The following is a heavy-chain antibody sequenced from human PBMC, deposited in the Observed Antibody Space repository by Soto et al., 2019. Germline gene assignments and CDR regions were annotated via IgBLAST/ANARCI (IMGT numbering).Heavy chain of an antibody. Sequence: SVKVSCKASGGTFSSYAISWVRQAPGQGLEWMGGIIPIFGTAIYAQNFQGRVTLTADESTSTAYMELSSLRSEDTAVYYCARVLPGYSSSFGWFDPWGQGTLVTVSS. CDR2: IIPIFGTA. CDR3: ARVLPGYSSSFGWFDP. V-gene: IGHV1-69*13. D-gene: IGHD6-13*01. CDR1: GGTFSSYA. J-gene: IGHJ5*02.